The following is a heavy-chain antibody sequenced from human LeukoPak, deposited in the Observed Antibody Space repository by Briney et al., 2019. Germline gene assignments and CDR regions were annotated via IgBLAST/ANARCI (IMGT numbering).Heavy chain of an antibody. CDR3: AKDNRRHYTSGPNPDSLH. CDR2: ISWNSGTR. J-gene: IGHJ4*02. Sequence: GRSLRLSCAGSGFIVNNYAMHWVRQPPGKGLEWVSGISWNSGTRDYADSVRGRFTISRDNAKNSLYLQMHSLRVEDTAFYYCAKDNRRHYTSGPNPDSLHWGQGALVTVSS. V-gene: IGHV3-9*01. CDR1: GFIVNNYA. D-gene: IGHD6-19*01.